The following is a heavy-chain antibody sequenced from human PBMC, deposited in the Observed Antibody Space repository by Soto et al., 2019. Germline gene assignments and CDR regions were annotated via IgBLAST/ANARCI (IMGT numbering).Heavy chain of an antibody. V-gene: IGHV4-39*01. Sequence: QLQLQESGPGLVKPSETLSLTCTVSGGSISSSSYYWGWIRQPPGKGLEWIGSIYYSGSTYYNPSLKSRLTISVDTSKNQFSLKLSSVTAADTAVYYCARHSPTIAARPGWYYFDYWGQGTLVTVSS. CDR2: IYYSGST. J-gene: IGHJ4*02. CDR1: GGSISSSSYY. D-gene: IGHD6-6*01. CDR3: ARHSPTIAARPGWYYFDY.